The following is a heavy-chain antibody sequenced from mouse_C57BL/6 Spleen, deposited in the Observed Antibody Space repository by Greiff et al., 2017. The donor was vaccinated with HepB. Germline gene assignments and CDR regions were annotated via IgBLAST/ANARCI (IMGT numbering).Heavy chain of an antibody. CDR3: ARWFDYDAFDY. Sequence: VQLQQPGAELVRPGSSVKLSCKASGYTFTSYWMHWVKQRPIQGLEWIGNIDPSDSETHYNQKFKDKATLTVDKSSSTAYMQLSSLTSEDSAVYYCARWFDYDAFDYWGQGTTLTVSS. V-gene: IGHV1-52*01. CDR1: GYTFTSYW. J-gene: IGHJ2*01. D-gene: IGHD2-4*01. CDR2: IDPSDSET.